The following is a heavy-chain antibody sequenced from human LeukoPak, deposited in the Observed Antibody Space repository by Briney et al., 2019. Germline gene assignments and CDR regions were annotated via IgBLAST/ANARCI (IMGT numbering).Heavy chain of an antibody. V-gene: IGHV3-30*18. CDR1: GFTFSSYG. CDR3: AKGRDGDY. J-gene: IGHJ4*02. CDR2: ISYDGSNK. D-gene: IGHD6-6*01. Sequence: GGSLRLSCAASGFTFSSYGMHWVRQAPGKGLEWVAVISYDGSNKYYADSVKGRFTIPRDNSKNTLYLQMNSLRAEDTAVYYCAKGRDGDYWGQGTLVTVSS.